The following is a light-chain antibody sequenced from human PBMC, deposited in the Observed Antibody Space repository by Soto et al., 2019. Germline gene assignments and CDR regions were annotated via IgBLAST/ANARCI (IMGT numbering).Light chain of an antibody. V-gene: IGKV3-20*01. J-gene: IGKJ4*01. CDR2: GAS. CDR3: QQYGSSPLT. Sequence: EIVLTQSPGTLSLSPGERATLSCRASQSVISTYLAWYQQKPGQAPRLLIYGASNRATGITDRFTGSGSGTDFTLTISRLEPEDFAVYYSQQYGSSPLTFGGGTKVEIK. CDR1: QSVISTY.